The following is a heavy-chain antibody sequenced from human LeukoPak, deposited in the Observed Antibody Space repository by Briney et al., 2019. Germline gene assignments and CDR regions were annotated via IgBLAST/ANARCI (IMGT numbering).Heavy chain of an antibody. J-gene: IGHJ6*03. CDR3: ASLNIVVVAGTIDSRPDYYYYHMDV. D-gene: IGHD2-2*02. Sequence: PSDTLSLTCSVSGGSISSYYWSWVRQPAGKGLGWIGRIYISGNTKYNPSLKSRVIISVDKSKNQFSLKLNSVTAADTAVYYCASLNIVVVAGTIDSRPDYYYYHMDVWGKGTTVTVSS. CDR1: GGSISSYY. CDR2: IYISGNT. V-gene: IGHV4-4*07.